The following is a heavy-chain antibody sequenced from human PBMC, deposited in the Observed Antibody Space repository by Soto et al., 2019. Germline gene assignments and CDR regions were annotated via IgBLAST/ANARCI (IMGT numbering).Heavy chain of an antibody. V-gene: IGHV3-11*01. D-gene: IGHD1-1*01. Sequence: GGSLRLSCGASGFSFSDYYMTWIRQAPGKGLEWVSYISGSGATIYYGDSMKGRFTISRDNAKNSLYLRMNSLRAEDTAVYYCARSRDDRSFDYRGQGTLVTVSS. CDR2: ISGSGATI. CDR3: ARSRDDRSFDY. CDR1: GFSFSDYY. J-gene: IGHJ4*02.